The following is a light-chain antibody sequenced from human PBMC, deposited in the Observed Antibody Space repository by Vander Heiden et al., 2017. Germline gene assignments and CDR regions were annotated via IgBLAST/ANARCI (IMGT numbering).Light chain of an antibody. CDR1: SSHIGRNT. CDR2: GIN. J-gene: IGLJ2*01. CDR3: AAWDDSLVL. V-gene: IGLV1-44*01. Sequence: QSALTQPPSASGTPGQRVTISCSGSSSHIGRNTVNWYQQLPGKAPKVLMYGINQRPSGVPDRFSGSKSGTTAFLAISGLQSEDEAVYYCAAWDDSLVLFGGGTNLTVL.